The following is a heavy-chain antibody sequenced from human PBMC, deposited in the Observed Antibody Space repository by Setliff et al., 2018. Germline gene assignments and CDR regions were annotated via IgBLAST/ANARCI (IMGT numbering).Heavy chain of an antibody. CDR2: IIPIFGTA. D-gene: IGHD3-3*01. CDR3: ARGRDFWSGYLVY. CDR1: GGTFSSYA. J-gene: IGHJ4*02. Sequence: SVKVSCKASGGTFSSYAISWVRQAPGQGLEWMGGIIPIFGTANYAQKFQGRVTITADESTSTAYMELSSLRSEDTAVYYCARGRDFWSGYLVYWGQGTLVTVSS. V-gene: IGHV1-69*13.